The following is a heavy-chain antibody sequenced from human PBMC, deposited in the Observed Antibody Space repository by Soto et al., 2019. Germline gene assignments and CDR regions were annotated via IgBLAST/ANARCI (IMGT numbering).Heavy chain of an antibody. V-gene: IGHV3-30*18. CDR2: ISYDGSNK. CDR3: AKTLRGVPYYYYGMDV. D-gene: IGHD3-10*01. CDR1: GFTFSSYG. Sequence: GGSLRLSCAASGFTFSSYGMHWVRQAPGKGLEWVAVISYDGSNKYYADSVKGRFTISRDNSKNTLYLQMNSLRAEDTAVYYCAKTLRGVPYYYYGMDVWGQGTTVTVSS. J-gene: IGHJ6*02.